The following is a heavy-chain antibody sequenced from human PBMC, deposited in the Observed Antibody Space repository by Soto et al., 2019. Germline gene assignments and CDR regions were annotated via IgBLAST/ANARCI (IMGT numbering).Heavy chain of an antibody. CDR2: IYYSGST. CDR3: ARDNHNYYGMDV. CDR1: GGSISSSSYY. Sequence: SETLSLTCTVSGGSISSSSYYWAWIRQPPGKGLEWIGSIYYSGSTYYNPSLKSRVTISVDTSKNQFSLKLSSVTAADTAVYYCARDNHNYYGMDVWGQGTTVTVSS. V-gene: IGHV4-39*02. J-gene: IGHJ6*02.